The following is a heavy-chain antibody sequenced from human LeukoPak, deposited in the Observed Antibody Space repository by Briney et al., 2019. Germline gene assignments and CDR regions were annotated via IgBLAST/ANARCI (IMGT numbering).Heavy chain of an antibody. CDR1: GGSFSGYY. V-gene: IGHV4-34*01. D-gene: IGHD2-8*01. CDR2: INHSGST. J-gene: IGHJ5*02. CDR3: ARARWYCTNGVCYRSWFDP. Sequence: PSETLSLTCAVYGGSFSGYYWSWIRQPPGKGLEWIGEINHSGSTNYNPSLKSRVTISVDTSKNQFSLKLSSVTAADTAVYYCARARWYCTNGVCYRSWFDPWGQVTLVTVSS.